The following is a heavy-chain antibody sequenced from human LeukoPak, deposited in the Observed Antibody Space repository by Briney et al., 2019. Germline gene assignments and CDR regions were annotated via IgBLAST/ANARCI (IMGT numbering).Heavy chain of an antibody. V-gene: IGHV4-4*07. Sequence: PSETLSLTCTVSGGSTSSYYWSWTRQPAGQGLEWIGRIFTSGSTNYNPSLKSRLTMSVDMSKNQFSLKLSYVTAADTAVYYCARGGDWNPFDYWGQGILVTVSS. D-gene: IGHD1-1*01. CDR1: GGSTSSYY. CDR2: IFTSGST. J-gene: IGHJ4*02. CDR3: ARGGDWNPFDY.